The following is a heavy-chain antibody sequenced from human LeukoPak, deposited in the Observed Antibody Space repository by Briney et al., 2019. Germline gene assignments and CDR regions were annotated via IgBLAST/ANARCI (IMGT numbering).Heavy chain of an antibody. Sequence: GASGKVSCKASGYTFTSYGISWVRQAPGQELEWMGWIIPYNGKTHYAQQLQRRVTTHTDTSTSTAYMELTSLRSDDTAVYYCARDLTPRFKPPWELLMAGAWGHGALFT. CDR2: IIPYNGKT. J-gene: IGHJ5*01. CDR1: GYTFTSYG. D-gene: IGHD1-26*01. V-gene: IGHV1-18*01. CDR3: ARDLTPRFKPPWELLMAGA.